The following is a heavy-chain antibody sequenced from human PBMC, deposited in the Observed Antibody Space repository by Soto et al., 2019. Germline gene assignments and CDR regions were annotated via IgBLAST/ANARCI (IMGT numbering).Heavy chain of an antibody. D-gene: IGHD4-17*01. V-gene: IGHV1-3*01. CDR2: INAGNGNT. CDR1: GYTFTNYA. Sequence: GASVKVSCKASGYTFTNYAIHWVRQAPGQRLEWMGWINAGNGNTKYSQKFQGRVTITRDTSASTAYMELSSLRSEDTAVYYCARTVGYYYGMDVWAQGTKVTVSS. CDR3: ARTVGYYYGMDV. J-gene: IGHJ6*02.